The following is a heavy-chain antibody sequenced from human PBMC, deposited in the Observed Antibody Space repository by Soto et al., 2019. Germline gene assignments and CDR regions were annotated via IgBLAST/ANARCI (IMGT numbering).Heavy chain of an antibody. CDR2: IYYSGST. CDR1: GGSISSGGYY. J-gene: IGHJ5*02. CDR3: ARYRKGTTHNWFDP. V-gene: IGHV4-31*03. D-gene: IGHD4-17*01. Sequence: SETLSLTCTVSGGSISSGGYYWSWIRQHPGKGLEWIGYIYYSGSTYYNPSLKSRVTISVDTSKNQFSLKLSSVTAADTAVYYCARYRKGTTHNWFDPWGQGTLVTVSS.